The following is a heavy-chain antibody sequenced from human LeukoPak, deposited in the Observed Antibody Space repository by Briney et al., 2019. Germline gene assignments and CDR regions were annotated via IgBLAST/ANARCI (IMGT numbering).Heavy chain of an antibody. CDR3: ARSGQWEPDLPTDY. CDR1: GYTFTSYY. J-gene: IGHJ4*02. D-gene: IGHD1-26*01. Sequence: GASVKVSCKASGYTFTSYYMPWVRQAPGQGLEWMGIINPSGGSTSYAQKFQGRVTMTRDMSTSTVYMELSSLRSDDTAVYYCARSGQWEPDLPTDYWGQGTLVTVSS. V-gene: IGHV1-46*01. CDR2: INPSGGST.